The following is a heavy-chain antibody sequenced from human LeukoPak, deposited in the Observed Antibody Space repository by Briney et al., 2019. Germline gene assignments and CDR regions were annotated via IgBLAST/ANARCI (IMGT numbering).Heavy chain of an antibody. D-gene: IGHD3-3*01. CDR2: IRYDGSNK. V-gene: IGHV3-30*02. CDR1: GFTSSSYG. CDR3: AKDGSDFWGDYYFDY. Sequence: GRSLRLSCVPSGFTSSSYGMHWVRQAPGKVLEWVAFIRYDGSNKYYADYVKGRFTITRDNSKNTLYLQMNSRRTEDTAVYYCAKDGSDFWGDYYFDYWGQGTLVTVSS. J-gene: IGHJ4*02.